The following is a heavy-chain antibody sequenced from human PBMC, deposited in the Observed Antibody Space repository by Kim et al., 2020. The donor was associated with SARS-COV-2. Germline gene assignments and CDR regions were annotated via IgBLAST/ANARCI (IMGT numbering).Heavy chain of an antibody. Sequence: GGSLRLSCAASGFTFRNAWMNWVRQAPGKGLEWVGRIKSKTNGGPTGYAAPVKGRFTISRDDSKNTLYLQMNSLKTEDTAVYYCTSDVGDYCGGDCYSRVWGQGTACTVSS. J-gene: IGHJ6*01. D-gene: IGHD2-21*02. CDR3: TSDVGDYCGGDCYSRV. CDR1: GFTFRNAW. V-gene: IGHV3-15*01. CDR2: IKSKTNGGPT.